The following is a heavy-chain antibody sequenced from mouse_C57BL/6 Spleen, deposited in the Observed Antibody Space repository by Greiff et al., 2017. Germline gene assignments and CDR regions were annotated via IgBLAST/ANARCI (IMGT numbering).Heavy chain of an antibody. CDR3: AREYYGSSPGYFDV. CDR2: IYPGSGST. CDR1: GYTFTSYW. D-gene: IGHD1-1*01. Sequence: VQLQQPGAELVKPGASVKMSCKASGYTFTSYWITWVKQRPGQGLEWIGDIYPGSGSTNYNEKFKSKATLTVDTSSSTAYMQLSSLTSEDSAVYYCAREYYGSSPGYFDVWGTGTTVTVSS. V-gene: IGHV1-55*01. J-gene: IGHJ1*03.